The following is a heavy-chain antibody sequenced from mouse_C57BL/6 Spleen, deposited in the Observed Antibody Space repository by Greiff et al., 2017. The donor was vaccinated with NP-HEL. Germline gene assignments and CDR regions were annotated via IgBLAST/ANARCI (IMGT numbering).Heavy chain of an antibody. CDR3: ARTDYYGSSRYYFDY. CDR2: IYPGDGAT. CDR1: GYAFSSYW. D-gene: IGHD1-1*01. J-gene: IGHJ2*01. V-gene: IGHV1-80*01. Sequence: VQLQQSGAELVKPGASVKISCKASGYAFSSYWMNWVKQRPGKGLEWIGLIYPGDGATNYNGKFKGKATLTADKSSSTAYMQHSSLTSEDSAVYFYARTDYYGSSRYYFDYWGQGTTLTVSS.